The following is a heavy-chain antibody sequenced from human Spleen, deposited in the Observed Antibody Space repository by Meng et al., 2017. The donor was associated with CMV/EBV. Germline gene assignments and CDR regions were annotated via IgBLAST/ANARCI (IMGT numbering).Heavy chain of an antibody. J-gene: IGHJ6*02. Sequence: ASVKVSCKASGYTFTSYGISWVRQAPGQGLEWMGWISAYTGNTHYSQNFQGRVTLTTDTPTSTAYMELRSLRSDDTAVYYCAREGYEAVAGIRIHYGMDVWGQGTTVTVSS. D-gene: IGHD6-19*01. V-gene: IGHV1-18*01. CDR1: GYTFTSYG. CDR3: AREGYEAVAGIRIHYGMDV. CDR2: ISAYTGNT.